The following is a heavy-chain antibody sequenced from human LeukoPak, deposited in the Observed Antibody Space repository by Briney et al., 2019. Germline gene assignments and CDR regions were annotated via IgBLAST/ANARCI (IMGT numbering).Heavy chain of an antibody. D-gene: IGHD1-26*01. Sequence: GGSLRLSCAASGFTFSSYWMHWVRQAPGKGLVWVSRINSDGSSTSYADSVKGRFTISRDNAKNTLYLQMSSLRAEDTAVYYCARAKWELPYDAFDIWGQGTMVTVSS. CDR1: GFTFSSYW. V-gene: IGHV3-74*01. J-gene: IGHJ3*02. CDR2: INSDGSST. CDR3: ARAKWELPYDAFDI.